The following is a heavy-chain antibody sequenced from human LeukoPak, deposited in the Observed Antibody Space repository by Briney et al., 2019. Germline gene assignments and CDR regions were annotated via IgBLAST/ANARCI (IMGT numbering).Heavy chain of an antibody. J-gene: IGHJ4*02. CDR3: XRLRRNSDKSGFYYYYDY. Sequence: GGSLRLSCAASGLTFSSFSFNWVRQGPGKGLEWVSSINTVASYIYYADSVKGRFTISRDNAKNSLYLQMNSLRAEDTGVYYXXRLRRNSDKSGFYYYYDYWGQGTRVSVSS. V-gene: IGHV3-21*06. D-gene: IGHD3-22*01. CDR2: INTVASYI. CDR1: GLTFSSFS.